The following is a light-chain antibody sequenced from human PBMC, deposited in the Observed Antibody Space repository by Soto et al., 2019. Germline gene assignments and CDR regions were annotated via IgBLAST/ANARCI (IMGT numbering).Light chain of an antibody. J-gene: IGKJ1*01. Sequence: EIVLTQSPGILYLSPGDRASLSCRASQTISSGFLAWYQQAPGQAPRLLIYGASSRATGIPDRLSGSGSGTDFTLTISRMEPEDFAVYYCQQYGSSGTFGQGTKVDIK. CDR1: QTISSGF. V-gene: IGKV3-20*01. CDR3: QQYGSSGT. CDR2: GAS.